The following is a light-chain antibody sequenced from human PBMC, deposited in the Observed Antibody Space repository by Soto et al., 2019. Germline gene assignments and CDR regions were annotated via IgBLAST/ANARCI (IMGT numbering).Light chain of an antibody. CDR1: QDVKNY. V-gene: IGKV1-33*01. CDR2: DAS. Sequence: DIQMTQSPSSLSASVGDRVTITCQASQDVKNYLNWYQQKPGKAPKLLIYDASNLERGVPSRFSGSGSGTEFTLTISSLQPDDSATYYCQQYESYSWTFGQGTKVDIK. J-gene: IGKJ1*01. CDR3: QQYESYSWT.